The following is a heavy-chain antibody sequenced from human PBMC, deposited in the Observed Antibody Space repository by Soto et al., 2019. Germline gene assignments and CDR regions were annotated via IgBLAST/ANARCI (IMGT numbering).Heavy chain of an antibody. J-gene: IGHJ4*02. V-gene: IGHV4-31*03. D-gene: IGHD5-18*01. Sequence: SETLSLTCSVSGDSISSDAYHWSWIRQQPGKGLEWIACLHSRGGTYDTYYSPSLKSRITISVDTSENQFSLRLTSVTAADTAVYYCARDPRDGYGHFDYWGQGTLVTVSS. CDR2: LHSRGGT. CDR1: GDSISSDAYH. CDR3: ARDPRDGYGHFDY.